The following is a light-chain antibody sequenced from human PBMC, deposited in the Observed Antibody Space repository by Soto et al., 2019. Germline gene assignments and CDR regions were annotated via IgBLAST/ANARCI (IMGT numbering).Light chain of an antibody. CDR3: QFYDSSNVV. CDR2: EDN. CDR1: SGSIASNY. J-gene: IGLJ2*01. Sequence: NFLLTQPHSVSESPGKTVTISCTRSSGSIASNYVQWYQQRPGSAPTTVIYEDNQRPSGVPDQFSGSIDSSSNSASLTSSGLKTEDEADYYCQFYDSSNVVFGGGTKLTVL. V-gene: IGLV6-57*03.